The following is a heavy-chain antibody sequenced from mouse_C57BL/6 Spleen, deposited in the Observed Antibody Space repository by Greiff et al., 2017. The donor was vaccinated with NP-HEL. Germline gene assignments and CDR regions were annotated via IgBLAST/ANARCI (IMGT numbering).Heavy chain of an antibody. Sequence: QVHVKQSGAELVRPGASVTLSCKASGYTFTDYEMHWVKQTPVHGLEWIGAIDPETGGTAYNQKFKGKAILTADKSSSTAYMELRSLTSEDSAVYYCTRRGLLQFAYWGQGTLVTVSA. D-gene: IGHD1-1*01. CDR3: TRRGLLQFAY. J-gene: IGHJ3*01. V-gene: IGHV1-15*01. CDR2: IDPETGGT. CDR1: GYTFTDYE.